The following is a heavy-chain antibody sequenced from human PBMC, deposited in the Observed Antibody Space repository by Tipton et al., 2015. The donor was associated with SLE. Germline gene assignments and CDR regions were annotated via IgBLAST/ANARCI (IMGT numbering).Heavy chain of an antibody. V-gene: IGHV3-23*01. J-gene: IGHJ3*02. CDR2: ISGSGGST. D-gene: IGHD5-24*01. CDR3: ASTGVNYRRRAFDI. CDR1: GFTFSTYA. Sequence: SLRLSCAASGFTFSTYALTWVRQAPGKGLEWVSAISGSGGSTYYADSVKGRFTISSDNSKNTLYLQMNSLRAEDTAVYYCASTGVNYRRRAFDIWGQGTMVTVSS.